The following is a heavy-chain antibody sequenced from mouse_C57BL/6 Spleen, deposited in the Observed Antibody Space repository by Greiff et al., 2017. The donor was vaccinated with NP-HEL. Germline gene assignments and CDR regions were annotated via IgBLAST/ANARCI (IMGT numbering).Heavy chain of an antibody. CDR1: GFTFSDYG. D-gene: IGHD4-1*01. Sequence: EVKVVESGGGLVKPGGSLKLSCAASGFTFSDYGMHWVRQAPEKGLEWVAYISSGSSTIYYADTVKGRFTISRDNAKNTLFLQMTSLRSEDTAMYYCARRDTGRGAMDYWGQGTSVTVSS. V-gene: IGHV5-17*01. CDR2: ISSGSSTI. CDR3: ARRDTGRGAMDY. J-gene: IGHJ4*01.